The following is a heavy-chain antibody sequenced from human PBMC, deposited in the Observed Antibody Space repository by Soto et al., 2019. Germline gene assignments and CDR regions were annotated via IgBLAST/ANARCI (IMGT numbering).Heavy chain of an antibody. J-gene: IGHJ4*02. CDR3: AGLYHYDSSGYYDY. D-gene: IGHD3-22*01. CDR1: GNSFTTYY. Sequence: ASVKVSCKASGNSFTTYYMHCVRQAPGQGLEWMGIINPSGGRTTYVQKFQGRVTMTRDTSTSTFHMELSSLTSEDTAVYYCAGLYHYDSSGYYDYWGQGTLVTVSS. V-gene: IGHV1-46*01. CDR2: INPSGGRT.